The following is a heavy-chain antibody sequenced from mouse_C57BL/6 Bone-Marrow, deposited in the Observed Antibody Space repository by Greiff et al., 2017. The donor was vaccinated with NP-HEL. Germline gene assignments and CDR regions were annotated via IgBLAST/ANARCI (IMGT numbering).Heavy chain of an antibody. Sequence: VPLPPSLASLVPPVASLPISFPSSFYAFRLSCLPFFPPMPLNVLEWIGQIYPGDGDTNYNGKFKGKATLTADKSSSTAYMQLSSLTSEDSAVYFCAKDWNYFDYWGQGTTLTVSS. V-gene: IGHV1-80*01. J-gene: IGHJ2*01. D-gene: IGHD4-1*01. CDR3: AKDWNYFDY. CDR2: IYPGDGDT. CDR1: FYAFRLSC.